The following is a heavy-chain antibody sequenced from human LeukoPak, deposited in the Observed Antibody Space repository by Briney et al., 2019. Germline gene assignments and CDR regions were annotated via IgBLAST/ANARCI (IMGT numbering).Heavy chain of an antibody. D-gene: IGHD6-6*01. J-gene: IGHJ6*02. CDR2: INAGNGNT. CDR3: ARGRPEYSSSSHYYYGMDV. CDR1: GYTFTTYA. Sequence: ASVKVSCKASGYTFTTYAMHWVRQAPGQRLEWMGWINAGNGNTKYSQKFQGRVTMTRDTSISTAYMELSRLRSDDTAVYYCARGRPEYSSSSHYYYGMDVWGQGTTVTVSS. V-gene: IGHV1-3*01.